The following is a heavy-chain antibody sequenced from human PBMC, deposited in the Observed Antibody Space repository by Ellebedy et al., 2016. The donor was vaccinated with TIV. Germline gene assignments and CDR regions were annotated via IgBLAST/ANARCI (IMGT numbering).Heavy chain of an antibody. V-gene: IGHV3-49*03. CDR1: GFTFGDYA. Sequence: GGSLRLSCTASGFTFGDYAMSWFRQAPGKGLEWVGIIRDKVHGGTTEYAASVKGRFTISRDDSKGIAYLQMNSLKTEDTAVYYCARGGGYYYPYYFDYWGQGTLVTVSS. D-gene: IGHD3-22*01. CDR3: ARGGGYYYPYYFDY. CDR2: IRDKVHGGTT. J-gene: IGHJ4*02.